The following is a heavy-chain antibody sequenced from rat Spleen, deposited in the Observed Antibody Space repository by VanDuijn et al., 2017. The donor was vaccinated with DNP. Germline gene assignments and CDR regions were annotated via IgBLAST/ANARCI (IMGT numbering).Heavy chain of an antibody. D-gene: IGHD1-1*01. Sequence: EVQLVESGGGLVQPGRSLKLSCAASGFTFSNYVMAWVRQAPKKGLEWVATISSSGGSTYYGDSVKGRFTISRDNAKTTLYLQMNSLRSEDMATYYCARGVYYYSATYWYFDFWGPGTMVTVSS. V-gene: IGHV5S23*01. CDR3: ARGVYYYSATYWYFDF. CDR1: GFTFSNYV. CDR2: ISSSGGST. J-gene: IGHJ1*01.